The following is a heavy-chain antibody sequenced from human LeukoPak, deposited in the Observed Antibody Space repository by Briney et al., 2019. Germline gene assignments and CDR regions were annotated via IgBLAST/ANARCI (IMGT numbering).Heavy chain of an antibody. V-gene: IGHV4-59*01. CDR1: GGSISSYD. Sequence: SETLSLTCTISGGSISSYDWSWIRQPPGKGLEWIGNIYYSGSTKYNPSLKSRVTISVDTSKNQFSLKLHSVTAADTAVYYCARVLPIVVVTDGLDVFDIWGQGTMVTVSS. J-gene: IGHJ3*02. CDR2: IYYSGST. CDR3: ARVLPIVVVTDGLDVFDI. D-gene: IGHD2-21*02.